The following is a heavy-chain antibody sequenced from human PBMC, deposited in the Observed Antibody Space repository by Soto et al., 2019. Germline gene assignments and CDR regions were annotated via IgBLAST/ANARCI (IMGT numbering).Heavy chain of an antibody. CDR3: ARDYDGDYSY. CDR2: ISSSSSTI. Sequence: GGSLRLSCAASGFTFSSYSMNWVRQAPGKGLEWVSYISSSSSTIYYADSVKGRFTISRDNAKNSLYLQMNSLRAEDTAVYYCARDYDGDYSYWGQGTLVTVSS. CDR1: GFTFSSYS. V-gene: IGHV3-48*01. D-gene: IGHD4-17*01. J-gene: IGHJ4*02.